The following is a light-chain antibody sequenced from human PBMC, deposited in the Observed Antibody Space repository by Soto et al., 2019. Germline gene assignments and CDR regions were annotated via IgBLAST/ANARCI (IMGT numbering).Light chain of an antibody. CDR3: QQYNSYWT. V-gene: IGKV1-39*01. Sequence: TQLTQSPSSLSASVGDRVTITCRASQSISSYLNWYQQKPGKAPKLLIYAASSLQSGVPSRFSGSGSGTDFTLTISSLQPDDFATYYCQQYNSYWTFGQGTKVDIK. CDR2: AAS. J-gene: IGKJ1*01. CDR1: QSISSY.